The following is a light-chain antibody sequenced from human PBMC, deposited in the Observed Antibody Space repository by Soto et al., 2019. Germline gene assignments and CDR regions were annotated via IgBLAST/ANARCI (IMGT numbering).Light chain of an antibody. J-gene: IGKJ4*01. V-gene: IGKV3-15*01. Sequence: EIVMTQSPATLSVSPGERATLSCRASQSVSTYLAWYQQKPGQAPRLLIFAASTRATGIPARFSGSGSGTEFTLTISSLQSEDFAVYYCQQYKNWPTFGGGTKVEI. CDR2: AAS. CDR3: QQYKNWPT. CDR1: QSVSTY.